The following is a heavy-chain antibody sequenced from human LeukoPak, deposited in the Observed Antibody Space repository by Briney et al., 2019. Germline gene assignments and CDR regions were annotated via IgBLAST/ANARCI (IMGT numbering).Heavy chain of an antibody. J-gene: IGHJ4*02. CDR2: IYYSGST. CDR1: GGSISSYY. V-gene: IGHV4-59*01. Sequence: KPSETLSLTCTVSGGSISSYYWSWIRQPPGKGLEWIGYIYYSGSTNYNPSLKSQVTISVDTSKNQFSLKLSSVTAADTAVYYCARGDYQGDFDYWGQGTLVTVSS. CDR3: ARGDYQGDFDY. D-gene: IGHD3-16*01.